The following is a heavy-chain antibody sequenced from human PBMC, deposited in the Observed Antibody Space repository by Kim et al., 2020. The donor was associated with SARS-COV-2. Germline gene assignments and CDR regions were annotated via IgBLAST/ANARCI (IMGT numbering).Heavy chain of an antibody. CDR2: INPNSGGT. J-gene: IGHJ6*02. V-gene: IGHV1-2*04. D-gene: IGHD3-22*01. CDR3: AREAAGPARIDYYDSSGLSDYYYGMDV. CDR1: GYTFTGYY. Sequence: ASVKVSCKASGYTFTGYYMHWVRQAPGQGLEWMGWINPNSGGTNYAQKFQGWVTMTRDTSISTAYMELSRLRSDDTAVYYCAREAAGPARIDYYDSSGLSDYYYGMDVWGQGTTVTVSS.